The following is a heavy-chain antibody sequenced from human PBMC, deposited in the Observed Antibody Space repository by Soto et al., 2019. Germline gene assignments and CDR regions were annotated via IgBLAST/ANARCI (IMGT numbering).Heavy chain of an antibody. Sequence: ASVKVSCKASGYTFTGYYMHWVRQAPGQGLEWMGWINAGNGNTKYSQKFQGRVTITRDTSASTAYMELSSLRSEDTAVYYCARNPYYDILTGYTIQGAFDIWGQGTMVTVSS. CDR1: GYTFTGYY. D-gene: IGHD3-9*01. CDR3: ARNPYYDILTGYTIQGAFDI. J-gene: IGHJ3*02. CDR2: INAGNGNT. V-gene: IGHV1-3*01.